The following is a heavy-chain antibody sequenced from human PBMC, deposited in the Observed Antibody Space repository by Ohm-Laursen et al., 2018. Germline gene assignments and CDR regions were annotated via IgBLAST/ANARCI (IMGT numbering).Heavy chain of an antibody. J-gene: IGHJ4*02. D-gene: IGHD3-3*01. CDR2: ISNVVSVT. CDR1: GFPFSAYS. CDR3: ARYWSGHYAIDY. Sequence: GSLRLSCAAPGFPFSAYSMNWVRQAPGKGLEWISYISNVVSVTWYADSVKGRFTVSRDNAKNSLYLQLNSLRAEDTAVYYCARYWSGHYAIDYWGQGTLVTVSS. V-gene: IGHV3-48*01.